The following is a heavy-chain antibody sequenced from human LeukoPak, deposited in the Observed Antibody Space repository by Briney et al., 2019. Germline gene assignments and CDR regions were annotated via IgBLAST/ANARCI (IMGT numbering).Heavy chain of an antibody. J-gene: IGHJ5*02. D-gene: IGHD3-22*01. CDR2: INHSGST. CDR3: ARSHYYDSSGYSSNWFDP. CDR1: GGSYSGYY. Sequence: SETLSRTCAVYGGSYSGYYWSWIRQPPGKGLEWIGEINHSGSTNYNPSLKGRVTISVDTSKNQFSLKLSSVTAADTAVYYCARSHYYDSSGYSSNWFDPWGQGTLVTVSS. V-gene: IGHV4-34*01.